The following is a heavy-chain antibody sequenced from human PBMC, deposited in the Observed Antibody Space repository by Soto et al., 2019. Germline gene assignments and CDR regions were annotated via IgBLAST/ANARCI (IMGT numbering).Heavy chain of an antibody. CDR2: FFTGGST. CDR3: VRERRGLGIGFDH. V-gene: IGHV3-53*01. D-gene: IGHD6-19*01. Sequence: EVLLVGSGGGLIQPGGSLRLSCAAAGFNVSDNYMGWVRQDPGKGLEWVSSFFTGGSTDYADSVKGRFTISRDDSKNTVYLQTNSLRAEDTAVYFCVRERRGLGIGFDHWGQGTLVTVSS. CDR1: GFNVSDNY. J-gene: IGHJ4*02.